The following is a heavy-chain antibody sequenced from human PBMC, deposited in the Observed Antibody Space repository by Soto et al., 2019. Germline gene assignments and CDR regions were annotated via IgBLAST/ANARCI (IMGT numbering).Heavy chain of an antibody. CDR2: ISAYNGNT. V-gene: IGHV1-18*01. CDR1: GYTFTSYG. D-gene: IGHD3-22*01. CDR3: ARDYYDSSGYRHDAFDI. J-gene: IGHJ3*02. Sequence: ASVRVSFQASGYTFTSYGISWLRQAPGQGLEWMGWISAYNGNTNYAQKLQGRVTMTTDTSTSTAYMELRSLRSDDTAVYYCARDYYDSSGYRHDAFDIWGQGTMVTVSS.